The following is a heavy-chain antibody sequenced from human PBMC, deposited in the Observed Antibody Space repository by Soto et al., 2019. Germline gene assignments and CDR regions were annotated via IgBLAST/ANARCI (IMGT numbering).Heavy chain of an antibody. CDR3: AKDTGLGGTGSLCFDY. J-gene: IGHJ4*02. CDR2: ISGSGGST. Sequence: EVQLLESGGGLVQPGGSLRLSCAASGFTFSSYAMTWVRQAPGKGLKWVSAISGSGGSTYYADSVKGRFTISRDNSKNTLYLQMNSLRAEDTAVYYCAKDTGLGGTGSLCFDYWGQGTLVTVSS. V-gene: IGHV3-23*01. CDR1: GFTFSSYA. D-gene: IGHD1-1*01.